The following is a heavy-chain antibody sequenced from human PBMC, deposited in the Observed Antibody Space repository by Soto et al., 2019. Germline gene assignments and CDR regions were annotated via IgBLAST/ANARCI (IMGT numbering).Heavy chain of an antibody. J-gene: IGHJ5*02. D-gene: IGHD2-21*02. CDR1: GFTFSNAW. V-gene: IGHV3-15*01. CDR3: TTDLVVVTAYNWFDP. CDR2: IKSKTDGGTT. Sequence: PGGSLRLSCAASGFTFSNAWMSWVRQAPGKGLEWVGRIKSKTDGGTTDYAAPVKGRFTISRDDSKNTLYLQMNSLKTEDTAVYYCTTDLVVVTAYNWFDPWGQGTLVTVSS.